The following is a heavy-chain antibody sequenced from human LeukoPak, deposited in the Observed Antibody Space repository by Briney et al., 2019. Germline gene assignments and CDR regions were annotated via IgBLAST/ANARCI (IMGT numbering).Heavy chain of an antibody. CDR3: ARAFYGGNVAIWNY. Sequence: REASVKVSCKASGYRFTNYAMNWVRQAPGQGLEWMGRIIPILGIANYAQKFQGRVTITADKSTSTAYMELSSLRSEDTAVYYCARAFYGGNVAIWNYWGQGTLVTVSS. J-gene: IGHJ4*02. CDR2: IIPILGIA. CDR1: GYRFTNYA. D-gene: IGHD4-23*01. V-gene: IGHV1-69*04.